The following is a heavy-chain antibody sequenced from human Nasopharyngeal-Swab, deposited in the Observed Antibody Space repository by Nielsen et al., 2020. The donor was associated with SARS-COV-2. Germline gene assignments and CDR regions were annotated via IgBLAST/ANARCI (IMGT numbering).Heavy chain of an antibody. CDR2: IYSSGST. CDR3: ATCSSANCYPPDDAFDI. Sequence: SETLSLTCTVSGGYISSGGHYWTWIRQPAGKGLEWIGRIYSSGSTNYNPSLKSRVSISIDTSKNQFSLRLSFVTAADTAMYYCATCSSANCYPPDDAFDIWGQGTMV. V-gene: IGHV4-61*02. J-gene: IGHJ3*02. D-gene: IGHD2-2*01. CDR1: GGYISSGGHY.